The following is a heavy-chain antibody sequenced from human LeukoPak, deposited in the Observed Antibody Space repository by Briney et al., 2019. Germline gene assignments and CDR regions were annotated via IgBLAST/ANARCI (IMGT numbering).Heavy chain of an antibody. V-gene: IGHV4-59*08. D-gene: IGHD2-2*02. CDR3: ARRASIPAAIRASYYYYYMDV. J-gene: IGHJ6*03. CDR1: GGSISSNY. CDR2: IYYSGST. Sequence: SETLSLTCTVSGGSISSNYWNWIRQPPGKGLEWIGYIYYSGSTNYNPSLKSRVTISVDTSKNQFSLKLSSVTAADTAVYYCARRASIPAAIRASYYYYYMDVWGKGTTVTVSS.